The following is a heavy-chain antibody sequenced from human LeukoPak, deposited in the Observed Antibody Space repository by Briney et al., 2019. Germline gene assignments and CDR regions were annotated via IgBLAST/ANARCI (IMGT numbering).Heavy chain of an antibody. V-gene: IGHV3-9*01. Sequence: GRSLRLSCAASGFTFDDYAMHWVRQAPGKGLEWVSGISWNGGSIGYADSVKGRFTISRDNAKNSLYLQMNSLRAEDTALYYCAKEGGAIAAAAFFDYWGQGTLVTVSS. D-gene: IGHD6-13*01. CDR3: AKEGGAIAAAAFFDY. CDR1: GFTFDDYA. CDR2: ISWNGGSI. J-gene: IGHJ4*02.